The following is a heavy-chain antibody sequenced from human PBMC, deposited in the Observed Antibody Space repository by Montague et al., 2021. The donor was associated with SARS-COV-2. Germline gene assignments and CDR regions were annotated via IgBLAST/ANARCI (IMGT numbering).Heavy chain of an antibody. D-gene: IGHD2-15*01. V-gene: IGHV4-34*01. J-gene: IGHJ6*02. CDR2: INHSGST. CDR1: GGSFSGYY. CDR3: ARGPVDDNCSGGSCYSRYYYGMDV. Sequence: SETLSLTCAVYGGSFSGYYWSWIRQPPGKGLEWIGEINHSGSTNXXPSLKSRVTISVDTSKNQFSLKLGFVTAADTAVYYCARGPVDDNCSGGSCYSRYYYGMDVWGQGTTVTVSS.